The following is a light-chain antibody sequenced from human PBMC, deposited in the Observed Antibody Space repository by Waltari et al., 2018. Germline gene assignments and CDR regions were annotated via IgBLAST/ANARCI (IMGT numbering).Light chain of an antibody. Sequence: QAGLTQPPSVSRALRQTATLTCTGNSKHVGNQGEDWLQQHQRHPPKLLSYRDNRRPSGISERFSASRSGNTASLTITELQPEDEADYYCSTWDNSLKTYIFGTGTKVTVL. V-gene: IGLV10-54*04. CDR1: SKHVGNQG. J-gene: IGLJ1*01. CDR3: STWDNSLKTYI. CDR2: RDN.